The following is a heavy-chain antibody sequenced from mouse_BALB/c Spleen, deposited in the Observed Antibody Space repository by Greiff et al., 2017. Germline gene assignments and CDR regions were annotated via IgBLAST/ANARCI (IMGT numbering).Heavy chain of an antibody. CDR3: ARGYYGPYWYFDV. J-gene: IGHJ1*01. CDR1: GFNIKDTY. CDR2: IDPANGNT. Sequence: EVQVVESGAELVKPGASVKLSCTASGFNIKDTYMHWVKQRPEQGLEWIGRIDPANGNTKYDPKFQGKATITADTSSNTAYLQLSSLTSEDTAVYYCARGYYGPYWYFDVWGAGTTVTVSS. V-gene: IGHV14-3*02. D-gene: IGHD1-2*01.